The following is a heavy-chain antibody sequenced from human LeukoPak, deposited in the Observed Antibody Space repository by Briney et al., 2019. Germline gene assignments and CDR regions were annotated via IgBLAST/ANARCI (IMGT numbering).Heavy chain of an antibody. Sequence: ASVKVSCKASGYTFTSHYMYWVRQAPGQGLEWMGLINPTGGSTGYAQKFQGRVTMTRDMSTSTDYMELSSLRSEDTAIYYCARDNSVGDNAWWFDPWGQGTLVTVSS. D-gene: IGHD1-26*01. J-gene: IGHJ5*02. CDR2: INPTGGST. CDR1: GYTFTSHY. V-gene: IGHV1-46*01. CDR3: ARDNSVGDNAWWFDP.